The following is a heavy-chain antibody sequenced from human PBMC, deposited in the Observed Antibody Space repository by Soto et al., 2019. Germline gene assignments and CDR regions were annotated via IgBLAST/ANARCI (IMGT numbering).Heavy chain of an antibody. J-gene: IGHJ4*02. V-gene: IGHV3-7*05. CDR3: ARGGVAYAEAHY. D-gene: IGHD3-10*01. CDR1: GFTFRNYW. Sequence: EVHLVESGGGLGQPGGSLRLSCAASGFTFRNYWMSWVRQTPGKGLEWVANIKPDGSDTYYVDSVKGRFAISRDNAKNSVYLQMSSLRDEDTAVYYCARGGVAYAEAHYWGQGTLVTVSS. CDR2: IKPDGSDT.